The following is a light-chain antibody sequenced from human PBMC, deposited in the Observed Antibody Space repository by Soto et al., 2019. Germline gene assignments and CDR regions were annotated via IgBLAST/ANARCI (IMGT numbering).Light chain of an antibody. V-gene: IGLV2-14*01. CDR2: GVT. CDR3: SSNTSSNSLV. Sequence: QSALAQPASVSGSPGQSITISCTGSTSDVGTYNFVSWYQQHPGKAPKLLIFGVTNRPSGVSDRFSGSKSGDTASLTISGLQAEDEADYYCSSNTSSNSLVFGTGTKVTVL. J-gene: IGLJ1*01. CDR1: TSDVGTYNF.